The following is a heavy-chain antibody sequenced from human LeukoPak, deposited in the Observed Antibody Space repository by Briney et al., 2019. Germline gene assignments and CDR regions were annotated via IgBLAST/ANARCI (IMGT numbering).Heavy chain of an antibody. CDR1: GFTFSDSW. CDR3: ATYTHWVAGDV. Sequence: GSLRLSCAASGFTFSDSWMSWVRPAPGKGLEWVANMNQDGSAKSYVDSVKGRFTISRDNARNSLYLQMSSLRPEDTAVYYCATYTHWVAGDVWGQGTTVTVSS. V-gene: IGHV3-7*01. D-gene: IGHD3-16*01. CDR2: MNQDGSAK. J-gene: IGHJ6*02.